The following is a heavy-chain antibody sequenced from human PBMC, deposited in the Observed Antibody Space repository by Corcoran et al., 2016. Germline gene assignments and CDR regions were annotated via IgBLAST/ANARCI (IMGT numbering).Heavy chain of an antibody. J-gene: IGHJ4*02. V-gene: IGHV3-7*01. CDR1: GFAFATYW. D-gene: IGHD6-13*01. CDR3: GGCSWNDY. CDR2: IKGGENEK. Sequence: EVQLVESGGGLVQPGGSLRLSCAASGFAFATYWMNWVRQAPGKGLEWVANIKGGENEKYYVDSVKGRFTISRDNGKNLVYLQMNSVRAEDRAVCYWGGCSWNDYWGQGSVVTVSS.